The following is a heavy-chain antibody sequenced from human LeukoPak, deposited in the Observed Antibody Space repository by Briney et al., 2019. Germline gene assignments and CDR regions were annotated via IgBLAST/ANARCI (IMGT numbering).Heavy chain of an antibody. D-gene: IGHD6-13*01. V-gene: IGHV1-69*05. Sequence: AASVTVSCKASGGTFSSYAISWVRQAPGQGLEWMGGIIPIFGTANYAQKFQGRVTITTDESTSTAYMELSSLRSEDTAVYYCARVDGQQQLVPRNNWFDPWGQGTLVTVSS. CDR1: GGTFSSYA. J-gene: IGHJ5*02. CDR2: IIPIFGTA. CDR3: ARVDGQQQLVPRNNWFDP.